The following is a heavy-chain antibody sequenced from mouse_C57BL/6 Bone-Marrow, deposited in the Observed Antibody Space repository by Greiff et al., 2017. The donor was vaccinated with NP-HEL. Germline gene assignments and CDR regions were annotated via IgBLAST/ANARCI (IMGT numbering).Heavy chain of an antibody. J-gene: IGHJ3*01. CDR2: IYPGSGST. CDR1: GYTFTSYW. D-gene: IGHD3-2*02. Sequence: QVQLQQPGAELVKPGASVKMSCKASGYTFTSYWITWVKQRPGQGLEWIGDIYPGSGSTNYNEKFKSKATLTVDTSSSTAYMQLSSLTSEDSAVYCCARDSSGYVWFAYWGQGTLVTVSA. V-gene: IGHV1-55*01. CDR3: ARDSSGYVWFAY.